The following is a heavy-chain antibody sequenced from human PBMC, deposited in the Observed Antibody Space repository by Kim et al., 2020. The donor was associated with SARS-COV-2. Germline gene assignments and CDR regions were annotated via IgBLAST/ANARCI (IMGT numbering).Heavy chain of an antibody. J-gene: IGHJ5*02. D-gene: IGHD3-22*01. V-gene: IGHV1-18*01. CDR3: ARAGVVVITGDWFDP. Sequence: AQKLQDRVTMTTDTSTSTAYMELRSLRSDDTAVYYCARAGVVVITGDWFDPWGQGTLVTVSS.